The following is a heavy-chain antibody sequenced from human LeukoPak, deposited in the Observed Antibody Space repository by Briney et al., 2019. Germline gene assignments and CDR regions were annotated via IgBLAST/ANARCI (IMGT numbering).Heavy chain of an antibody. Sequence: ASVKVSCKASGYTFTSYYMHWVRQAPGQGLEWMGWINPNSGGTNYAQKFQGRVTMTRDTSISTAYMELSRLRSDDTAVYYCARVFSYSSSWYPWGQGTLVTVSS. D-gene: IGHD6-13*01. CDR3: ARVFSYSSSWYP. J-gene: IGHJ5*02. CDR2: INPNSGGT. V-gene: IGHV1-2*02. CDR1: GYTFTSYY.